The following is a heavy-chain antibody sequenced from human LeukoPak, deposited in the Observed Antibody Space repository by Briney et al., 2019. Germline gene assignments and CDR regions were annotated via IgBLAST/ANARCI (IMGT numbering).Heavy chain of an antibody. D-gene: IGHD2-15*01. CDR2: FSPSGGST. J-gene: IGHJ4*02. CDR3: ARHSSGGRYLDY. V-gene: IGHV1-46*01. Sequence: ASVKVSCKASGYTFTSYFMHWVRQAPGQGLEWMGKFSPSGGSTSFAQRFQGRVTMTRDTSTSTVYMELSSLRSEDTAVYYCARHSSGGRYLDYWGQGTLVTVSS. CDR1: GYTFTSYF.